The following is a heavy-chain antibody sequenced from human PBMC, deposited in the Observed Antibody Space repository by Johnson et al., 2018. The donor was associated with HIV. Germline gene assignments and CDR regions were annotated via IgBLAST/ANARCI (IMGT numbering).Heavy chain of an antibody. CDR1: GFTFRSYG. D-gene: IGHD1-14*01. V-gene: IGHV3-30*02. CDR3: ARDPERIAYHGAFDI. J-gene: IGHJ3*02. CDR2: IRYDGSNK. Sequence: QVQVVESGGGLVQPGGSLRLSCAASGFTFRSYGMHWVRQAPGKGLEWVAFIRYDGSNKYYADSVKGRFTISRDNSKNTLYLQMNGLRVEDTAVYYCARDPERIAYHGAFDIWGQGTMVTVSS.